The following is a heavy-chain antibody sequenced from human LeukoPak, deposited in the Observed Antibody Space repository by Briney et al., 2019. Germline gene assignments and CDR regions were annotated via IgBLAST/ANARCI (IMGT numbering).Heavy chain of an antibody. CDR3: AKDHDYYDSSGYYFPDAFDI. J-gene: IGHJ3*02. CDR2: ISGSGGST. CDR1: GFTFSSYA. D-gene: IGHD3-22*01. V-gene: IGHV3-23*01. Sequence: GGSQRLSCAASGFTFSSYAMSWVRQAPGKGLEWVSAISGSGGSTYYADSVKGRFTISRDNSKNTLYLQMNSLRAEDTAVYYCAKDHDYYDSSGYYFPDAFDIWGQGTMVTVSS.